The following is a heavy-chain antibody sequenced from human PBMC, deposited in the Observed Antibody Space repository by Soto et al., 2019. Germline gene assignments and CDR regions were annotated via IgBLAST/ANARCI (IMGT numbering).Heavy chain of an antibody. V-gene: IGHV4-59*08. CDR1: GDSLTTYY. CDR2: IYYSGGT. CDR3: ARHTEVSSWSSLDY. D-gene: IGHD6-13*01. J-gene: IGHJ4*02. Sequence: SETLSLTCTVSGDSLTTYYWSWIRQPPGRGLEWIGYIYYSGGTNYNPSLKSRGTISVDTSKNQFSLKLSSVTAADTAVYYCARHTEVSSWSSLDYWGQGTLVTVSS.